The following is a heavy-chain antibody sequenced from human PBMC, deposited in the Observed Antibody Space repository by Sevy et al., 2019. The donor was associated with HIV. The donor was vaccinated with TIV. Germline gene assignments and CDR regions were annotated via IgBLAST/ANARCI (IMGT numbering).Heavy chain of an antibody. V-gene: IGHV1-2*02. CDR3: ARGGGVVREYGVDY. CDR2: INPNSVFT. J-gene: IGHJ4*02. D-gene: IGHD3-10*01. CDR1: GYTFIDHY. Sequence: ASVKVSCKGSGYTFIDHYIHWVRQAPGQGLEWMGWINPNSVFTKSAQKFQGRVTMTRDTSINTAYMELSRLTSDDAAVYYCARGGGVVREYGVDYWGQGTLVTVSS.